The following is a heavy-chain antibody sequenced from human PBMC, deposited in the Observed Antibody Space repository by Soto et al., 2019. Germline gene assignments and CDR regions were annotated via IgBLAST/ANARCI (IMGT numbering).Heavy chain of an antibody. V-gene: IGHV1-46*01. D-gene: IGHD1-7*01. CDR2: INPSVGTT. CDR1: GYTFTSYY. Sequence: GXSVKVSCKASGYTFTSYYIHWVRQAPGQGLEWMGKINPSVGTTNYPQKFQDRVAMTRDTSTKTVYMELSSLRSEDTAVYYCARVRRLNGTPQDNWFGPWGLGTLVTVSS. CDR3: ARVRRLNGTPQDNWFGP. J-gene: IGHJ5*02.